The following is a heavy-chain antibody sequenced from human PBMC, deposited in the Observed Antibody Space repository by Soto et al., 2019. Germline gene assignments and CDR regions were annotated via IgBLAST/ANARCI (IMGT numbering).Heavy chain of an antibody. CDR3: ARDSTPVAAFDY. J-gene: IGHJ4*02. CDR2: ISSSSSYI. Sequence: VGSLRLSCAASGFTFSSYSMNWVRQAPGKGLEWVSSISSSSSYIYYADSVKGRFTISRDNAKNSLYLQMNSLRAEDTAVYYCARDSTPVAAFDYWGQGTLVTVSS. CDR1: GFTFSSYS. D-gene: IGHD6-19*01. V-gene: IGHV3-21*01.